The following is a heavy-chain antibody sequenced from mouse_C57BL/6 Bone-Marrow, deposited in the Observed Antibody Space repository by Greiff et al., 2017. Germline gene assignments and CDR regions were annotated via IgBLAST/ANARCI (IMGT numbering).Heavy chain of an antibody. CDR1: GYTFTSYW. D-gene: IGHD1-1*01. V-gene: IGHV1-72*01. CDR2: IDPNSGGT. CDR3: AGYYYGSPPYYFDY. Sequence: VQLQQSGAELVKPGASVKLSCKASGYTFTSYWMHWVKQRPGRGLEWIGRIDPNSGGTKYNEKFKSKATLTVDKPSSTAYMQLSSLTSEDSAVSYCAGYYYGSPPYYFDYWGQGTTLTVSS. J-gene: IGHJ2*01.